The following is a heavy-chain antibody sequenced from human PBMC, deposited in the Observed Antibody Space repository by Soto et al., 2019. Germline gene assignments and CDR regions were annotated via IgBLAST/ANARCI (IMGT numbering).Heavy chain of an antibody. CDR1: GYTFTSYY. D-gene: IGHD4-17*01. Sequence: ASVKVSCKASGYTFTSYYMHWVRQAPGQGLEWMGIINPSGGSTNYAQKFQGRVTMTRDTSTSTVYMELSSLRSEDTAVYYCARDPIAARTYGDYVSPLDYWGQGTRVTVSS. CDR3: ARDPIAARTYGDYVSPLDY. J-gene: IGHJ4*02. V-gene: IGHV1-46*01. CDR2: INPSGGST.